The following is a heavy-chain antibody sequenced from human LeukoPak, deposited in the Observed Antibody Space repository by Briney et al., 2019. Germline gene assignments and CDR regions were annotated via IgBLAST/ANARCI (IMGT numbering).Heavy chain of an antibody. D-gene: IGHD2-8*01. Sequence: SETLSLTCTVSGGSFGDDQYWGWFRQAPGKGLEWIGSTYTNGRTFYNPSLASRLTTSVDTSTNQISLRLTSATVADTAVFYCAAEKDVLGSPVGAFDIWGQGTMVSVSS. CDR3: AAEKDVLGSPVGAFDI. CDR1: GGSFGDDQY. V-gene: IGHV4-38-2*02. J-gene: IGHJ3*02. CDR2: TYTNGRT.